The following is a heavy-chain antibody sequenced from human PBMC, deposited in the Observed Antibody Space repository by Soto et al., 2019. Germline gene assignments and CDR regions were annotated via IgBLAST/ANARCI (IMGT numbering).Heavy chain of an antibody. D-gene: IGHD2-15*01. Sequence: SVKVSCKAPRGTFSSYTINWVRQAPGQGLEWMGRIIPNLGRANYAQKFQGRVTITADKSTSTAYMELSSLRSEDTAVYYCAMNLGYCSGGSCYTDDYWGQGTLVTVSS. V-gene: IGHV1-69*02. CDR3: AMNLGYCSGGSCYTDDY. J-gene: IGHJ4*02. CDR2: IIPNLGRA. CDR1: RGTFSSYT.